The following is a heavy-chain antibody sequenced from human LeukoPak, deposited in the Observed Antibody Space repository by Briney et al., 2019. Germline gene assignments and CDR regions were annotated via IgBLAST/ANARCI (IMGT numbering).Heavy chain of an antibody. Sequence: PGGSQRLSCAASGFTFSSYAMSWVRQAPGKGLEWVSYIGSTIYYADSVKGRFTISRDNAKNSLYLQMNSLRAEDTAVYYCARDKYCSGGSCPLELYYFDYWGQGTLVTVSS. J-gene: IGHJ4*02. CDR2: IGSTI. D-gene: IGHD2-15*01. CDR1: GFTFSSYA. CDR3: ARDKYCSGGSCPLELYYFDY. V-gene: IGHV3-48*04.